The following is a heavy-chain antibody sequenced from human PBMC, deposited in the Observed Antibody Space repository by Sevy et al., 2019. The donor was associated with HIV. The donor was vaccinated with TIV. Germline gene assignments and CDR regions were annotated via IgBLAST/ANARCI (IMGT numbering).Heavy chain of an antibody. CDR2: IYYSGST. CDR1: GGSISSGGYY. CDR3: ARVVTMVRGVITQYFDY. Sequence: SETLSLTCTVSGGSISSGGYYWSWIRQHPGKGLEWIGYIYYSGSTYYNPSLKSRVTISVDTSKNQFSLKLSSVTAADTAVYYCARVVTMVRGVITQYFDYWGQGILVTVSS. D-gene: IGHD3-10*01. V-gene: IGHV4-31*03. J-gene: IGHJ4*02.